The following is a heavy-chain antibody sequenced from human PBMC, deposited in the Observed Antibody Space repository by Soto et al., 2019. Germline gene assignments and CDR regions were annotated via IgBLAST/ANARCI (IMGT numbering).Heavy chain of an antibody. J-gene: IGHJ4*02. CDR2: IYHSGST. V-gene: IGHV4-59*12. D-gene: IGHD6-19*01. CDR1: GGSISSYY. CDR3: ARAGGLGAVAVDY. Sequence: SETLSLTCTVSGGSISSYYWSWIRQPPGKGLEWIGYIYHSGSTNYNPSLKSRVAISVDRSKNQFSLKLSSVTAAYTAVYYCARAGGLGAVAVDYWGQGTLVTVSS.